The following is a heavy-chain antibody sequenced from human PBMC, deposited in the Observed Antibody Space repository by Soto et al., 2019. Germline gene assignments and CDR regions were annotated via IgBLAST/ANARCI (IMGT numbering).Heavy chain of an antibody. D-gene: IGHD1-20*01. Sequence: GGSLRLSCSASGFTFSSYAMHWVRQAPGKGLEYVSAISSNGGSTYYADSVKGRFTISRDNSKNTLYLRMSSLRAEDTAVYYCVKEHLTGPSGYWGQGTLVTVSS. CDR2: ISSNGGST. CDR1: GFTFSSYA. CDR3: VKEHLTGPSGY. V-gene: IGHV3-64D*06. J-gene: IGHJ4*02.